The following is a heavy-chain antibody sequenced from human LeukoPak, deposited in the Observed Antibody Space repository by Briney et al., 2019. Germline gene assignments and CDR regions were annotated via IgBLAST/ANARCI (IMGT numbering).Heavy chain of an antibody. J-gene: IGHJ5*02. V-gene: IGHV4-34*01. CDR3: ARLTYSNNWYFRRGLDNWFDP. Sequence: PSETLSLTCAVYGGSFSRYYWNWIRQPPGKGLEWIGEINHSGSANYNPSLKSRVTISVDASKRHFSLRLSSVPAADTAVYYCARLTYSNNWYFRRGLDNWFDPWGQGTLVTVSS. CDR2: INHSGSA. D-gene: IGHD6-13*01. CDR1: GGSFSRYY.